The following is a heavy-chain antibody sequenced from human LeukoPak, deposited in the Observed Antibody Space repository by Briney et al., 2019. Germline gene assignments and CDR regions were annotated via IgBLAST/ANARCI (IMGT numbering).Heavy chain of an antibody. CDR2: IDWDDDK. J-gene: IGHJ4*02. D-gene: IGHD3-10*01. V-gene: IGHV2-70*11. CDR3: ARAYYYGSGSSGIDY. Sequence: SGPALVKPTQTLTLTCTFSGFSLSTSGMCVSWIRQPPGKALEWLARIDWDDDKYYSTSLKTRLTISKDTSKNQVVLTMPNMDPVDTATYYCARAYYYGSGSSGIDYWGQGTLVTVSS. CDR1: GFSLSTSGMC.